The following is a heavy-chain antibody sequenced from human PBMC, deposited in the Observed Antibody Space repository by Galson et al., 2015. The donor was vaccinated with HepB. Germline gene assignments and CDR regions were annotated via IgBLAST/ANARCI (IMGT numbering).Heavy chain of an antibody. D-gene: IGHD5-18*01. CDR3: AREPSSGLSYGRNAFDI. CDR2: INHSGST. V-gene: IGHV4-34*01. Sequence: ETLSLTCAVYGGSFSGYYWSWIRQPPGKGLEWIGEINHSGSTNYNPSLKSRVTISVGTSKNQFSLKLSSVTAADTAVYYCAREPSSGLSYGRNAFDIWGQGTMVTVSS. CDR1: GGSFSGYY. J-gene: IGHJ3*02.